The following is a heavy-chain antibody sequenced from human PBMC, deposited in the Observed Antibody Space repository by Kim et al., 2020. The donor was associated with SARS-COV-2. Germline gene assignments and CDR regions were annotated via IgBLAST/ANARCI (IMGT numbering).Heavy chain of an antibody. Sequence: SETLSLTCAVYGGSFSGYYWSWIRQPPGKGLEWIGEINHSGSTNYNPSLKSRVTISVDTSKNQFSLKLSSVTAADTAVYYCARGSPDAVRQYYYYYYMDVWGNGTTVTVSS. CDR2: INHSGST. CDR1: GGSFSGYY. V-gene: IGHV4-34*01. J-gene: IGHJ6*03. CDR3: ARGSPDAVRQYYYYYYMDV.